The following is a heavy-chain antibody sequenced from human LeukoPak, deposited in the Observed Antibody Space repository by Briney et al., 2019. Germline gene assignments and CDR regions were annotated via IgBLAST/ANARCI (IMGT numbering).Heavy chain of an antibody. J-gene: IGHJ4*02. D-gene: IGHD3-10*01. Sequence: SVKVSCKASGGTFSSYAISWVRQAPGQGLEWMGRIIPILGIANYAQKFQGRVTITADKSTSTAYMELSSLRSEDTAVYYCARQPGTDRWVDYWGQGTLVTVSS. V-gene: IGHV1-69*04. CDR2: IIPILGIA. CDR3: ARQPGTDRWVDY. CDR1: GGTFSSYA.